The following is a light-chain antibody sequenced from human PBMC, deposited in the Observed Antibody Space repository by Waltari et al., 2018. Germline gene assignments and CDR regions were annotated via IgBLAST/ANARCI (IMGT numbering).Light chain of an antibody. CDR2: EVI. CDR3: CSYAGSGTYV. CDR1: TSDVGNYNL. Sequence: QSALTQPASVSGTPGQSITLSCTGTTSDVGNYNLVSWYQQHPGNAPKLMICEVIKRPSGVSDRFSGSKSGNTASLTISGLQAEDEADYYCCSYAGSGTYVFGTGTKVTVL. J-gene: IGLJ1*01. V-gene: IGLV2-23*02.